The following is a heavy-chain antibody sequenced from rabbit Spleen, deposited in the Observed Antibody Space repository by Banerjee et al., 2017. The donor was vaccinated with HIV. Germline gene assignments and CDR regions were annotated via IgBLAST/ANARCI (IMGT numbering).Heavy chain of an antibody. CDR1: GLDFSGDSY. D-gene: IGHD8-1*01. CDR3: ARDTGSSFSSYGMDL. CDR2: IDIGSTGFT. V-gene: IGHV1S40*01. J-gene: IGHJ6*01. Sequence: QSLEESGGGLVKPGASLTLTCKASGLDFSGDSYDSYMCWVRQAPGKGLEWIACIDIGSTGFTYFASWAKGRFTISKTSSTTVTLQMTSMTVADTATYFCARDTGSSFSSYGMDLWGPGTLVTVS.